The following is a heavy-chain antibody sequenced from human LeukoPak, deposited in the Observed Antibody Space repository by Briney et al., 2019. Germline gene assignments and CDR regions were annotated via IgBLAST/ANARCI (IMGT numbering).Heavy chain of an antibody. V-gene: IGHV1-2*02. J-gene: IGHJ4*02. CDR2: INPSSGGI. D-gene: IGHD2-8*01. CDR3: ARYCTNGVCDDY. Sequence: ASVKVSCKASGYTFTGYYMHWVRQAPGQGLEWMGWINPSSGGINYAQMFQGRVTMTRDTSISTAYMELSRLRSDDTAVYYCARYCTNGVCDDYWGQGTLVTVSS. CDR1: GYTFTGYY.